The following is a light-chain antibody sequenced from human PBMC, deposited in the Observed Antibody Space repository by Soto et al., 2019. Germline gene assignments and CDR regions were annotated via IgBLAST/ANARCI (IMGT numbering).Light chain of an antibody. V-gene: IGKV3-20*01. CDR1: QSVDSSY. CDR3: QQYGSSPWT. J-gene: IGKJ1*01. Sequence: IVLTQSPGTLSLSPGERATLSCRASQSVDSSYLGWYQQKPGQAPRLLIYGASSRATGIPDRFSGSGSGTDFTLTISRLEPEDFAVYYCQQYGSSPWTFGQGTKVEIK. CDR2: GAS.